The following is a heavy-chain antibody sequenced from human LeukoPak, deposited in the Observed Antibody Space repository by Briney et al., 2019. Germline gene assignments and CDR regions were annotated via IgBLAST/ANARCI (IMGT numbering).Heavy chain of an antibody. CDR2: IYYSGST. CDR1: GGSISSSSYY. V-gene: IGHV4-39*01. CDR3: ARVRSDYDFWSGYYWGYNWFDP. D-gene: IGHD3-3*01. Sequence: SETLSLTCTVSGGSISSSSYYWGWIRQPPGKGLEWIGSIYYSGSTYYNPSLKSRVTISVDTSKNQFSLKLSSVTAADTAVYYCARVRSDYDFWSGYYWGYNWFDPWGQGTLVTVSS. J-gene: IGHJ5*02.